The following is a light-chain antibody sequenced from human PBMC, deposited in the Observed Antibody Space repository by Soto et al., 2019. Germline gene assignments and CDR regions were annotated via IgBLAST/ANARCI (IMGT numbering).Light chain of an antibody. CDR1: QSITNSY. V-gene: IGKV3-20*01. CDR3: QRFRT. CDR2: RAS. J-gene: IGKJ1*01. Sequence: EIVLTQSPGTLSLSPGERATLSCRASQSITNSYFAWYRQKPGQAPSLLIFRASTRAAGIPDRFSGSGSGTDFTLTISRLEPEDFAVYYCQRFRTFGQGTKVEIK.